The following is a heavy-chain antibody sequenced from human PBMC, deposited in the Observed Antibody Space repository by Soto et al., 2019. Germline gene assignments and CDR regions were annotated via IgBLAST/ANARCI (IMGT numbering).Heavy chain of an antibody. CDR1: GDSINSADYY. V-gene: IGHV4-30-4*01. Sequence: SETLSLTCTVSGDSINSADYYWSWLRQPPGKGLEWIGYIYYSRSDYYNPSLGRRATITIDTSKNQFSLNLMSVTAADTAVYYCARVVQFYDSSGYSFYYFDYWGQGALVTVSS. D-gene: IGHD3-22*01. CDR3: ARVVQFYDSSGYSFYYFDY. CDR2: IYYSRSD. J-gene: IGHJ4*02.